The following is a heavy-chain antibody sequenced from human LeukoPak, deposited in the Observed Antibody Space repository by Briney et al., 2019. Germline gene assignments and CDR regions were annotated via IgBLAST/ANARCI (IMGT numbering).Heavy chain of an antibody. D-gene: IGHD1-14*01. V-gene: IGHV3-23*01. Sequence: QAGGSLRLSCAASGFTFSSYAMSWVRQAPGKGLEWVSTISNSDYSTYYADSVKGRFTIPRANSENTLYLQMNNLRAEDTAVYYCAKATGYLLWGQGTLVTVSS. CDR1: GFTFSSYA. CDR2: ISNSDYST. CDR3: AKATGYLL. J-gene: IGHJ4*02.